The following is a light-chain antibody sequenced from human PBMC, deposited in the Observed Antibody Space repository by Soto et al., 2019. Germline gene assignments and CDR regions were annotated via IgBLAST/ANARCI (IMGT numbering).Light chain of an antibody. CDR1: QSVSSN. CDR3: HQYNFWPT. J-gene: IGKJ1*01. CDR2: GAS. V-gene: IGKV3D-15*01. Sequence: IVLTQSPATLSVSPGERATLSCRASQSVSSNLAWHQQRPGQAPRLLIYGASTRATGVPARFSGGGSGTEFTLTITSLQSEDFAVYYCHQYNFWPTFGQGTKVDIK.